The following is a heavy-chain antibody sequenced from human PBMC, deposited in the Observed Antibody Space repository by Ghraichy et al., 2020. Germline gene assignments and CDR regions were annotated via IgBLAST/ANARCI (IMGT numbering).Heavy chain of an antibody. Sequence: ASVKVSCKASGYTFSNHWIHWVRQAPGQGLEWMAIINPDGGSLAYAQEFQGRLTVTRDTSTATVYMEMRSLTFEDTAVYYCARDISGNFEGGECWWFDPWGQGPLVTVSS. CDR3: ARDISGNFEGGECWWFDP. D-gene: IGHD2-8*02. CDR2: INPDGGSL. J-gene: IGHJ5*02. V-gene: IGHV1-46*01. CDR1: GYTFSNHW.